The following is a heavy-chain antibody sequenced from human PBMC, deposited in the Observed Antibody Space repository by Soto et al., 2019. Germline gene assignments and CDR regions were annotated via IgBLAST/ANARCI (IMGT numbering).Heavy chain of an antibody. CDR3: TRGTDLRFCTGYSCPGIDV. Sequence: HPGGSLRLSCAASGFAISEYWMRWVRQAPGEGLEWVANIGQDGYEKHYLDSVRGRFTISRDNARNSLYLYVNSLRADDSAVYYCTRGTDLRFCTGYSCPGIDVWGPGTTVTVSS. V-gene: IGHV3-7*03. CDR1: GFAISEYW. CDR2: IGQDGYEK. D-gene: IGHD2-8*02. J-gene: IGHJ6*02.